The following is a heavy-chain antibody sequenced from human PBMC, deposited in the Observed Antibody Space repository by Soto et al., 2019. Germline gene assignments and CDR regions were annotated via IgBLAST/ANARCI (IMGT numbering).Heavy chain of an antibody. V-gene: IGHV3-30*04. CDR2: ISRDGTNK. J-gene: IGHJ4*02. CDR1: GFTFSRYA. CDR3: ARSRSGAVADSFDF. D-gene: IGHD3-10*01. Sequence: ESGGGVVQPGRSLRLSCAASGFTFSRYAIHWVRQAPGKGLEWVAVISRDGTNKYYVDSVKGRFTISRDNSGNTLYLQMNSLRHEDAAVYYCARSRSGAVADSFDFWGQGTLVTVSS.